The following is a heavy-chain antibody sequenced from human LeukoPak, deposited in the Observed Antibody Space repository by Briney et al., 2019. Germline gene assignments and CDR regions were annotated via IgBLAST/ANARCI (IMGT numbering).Heavy chain of an antibody. J-gene: IGHJ5*02. V-gene: IGHV4-34*01. Sequence: PSETLSLTCAVYGGSFSGYYWSWIRQPPGKGLEWIGEINHSGSTNYNPSLKSRVTISVDTSKNQFSLKLSSVTAADTAVYYCARGRCSSTSCRLPFDPWGQGTLVTVSS. D-gene: IGHD2-2*01. CDR3: ARGRCSSTSCRLPFDP. CDR1: GGSFSGYY. CDR2: INHSGST.